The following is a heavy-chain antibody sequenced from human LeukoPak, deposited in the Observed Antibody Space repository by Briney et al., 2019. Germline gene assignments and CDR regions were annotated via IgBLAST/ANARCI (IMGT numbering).Heavy chain of an antibody. Sequence: SETLSLTCAVYGGSFSGYYWSWIRQPPGKGLEWIGEINHSGSTNYNPSLKSRVTISVDTSKNQFSLKLSSVTAADTAVYYCASLKWWFGEFPSGMDVWGQGTTVTVSS. V-gene: IGHV4-34*01. CDR3: ASLKWWFGEFPSGMDV. D-gene: IGHD3-10*01. J-gene: IGHJ6*02. CDR1: GGSFSGYY. CDR2: INHSGST.